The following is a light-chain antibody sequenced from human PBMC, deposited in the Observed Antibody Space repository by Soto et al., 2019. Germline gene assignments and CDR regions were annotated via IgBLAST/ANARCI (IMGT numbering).Light chain of an antibody. J-gene: IGLJ1*01. CDR3: QSYDSSLSALYV. Sequence: QSVLTQPPSVSGAPGQRVTISCTGSSSNIGAGYDVHWYQQLPGTAPKLLIYGNSNRPSGVPDRFSGSKSGTSASLAITVLQAEDEADYYCQSYDSSLSALYVFGTGTKLTVL. V-gene: IGLV1-40*01. CDR1: SSNIGAGYD. CDR2: GNS.